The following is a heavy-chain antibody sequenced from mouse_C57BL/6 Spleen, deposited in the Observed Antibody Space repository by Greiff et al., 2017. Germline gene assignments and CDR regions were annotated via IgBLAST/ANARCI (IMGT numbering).Heavy chain of an antibody. CDR3: ARGRAGKDYFDD. Sequence: VQLQQPGAELVRPGSSVKLSCKASGYTFTSYWMHWVKQRPIQGLEWIGNIDPSDSETHYNQKFKDKATLTVDKSSSTAYMQLSSLTSEDSAVYYCARGRAGKDYFDDWGKGTTLTVSS. CDR2: IDPSDSET. CDR1: GYTFTSYW. J-gene: IGHJ2*01. V-gene: IGHV1-52*01. D-gene: IGHD4-1*01.